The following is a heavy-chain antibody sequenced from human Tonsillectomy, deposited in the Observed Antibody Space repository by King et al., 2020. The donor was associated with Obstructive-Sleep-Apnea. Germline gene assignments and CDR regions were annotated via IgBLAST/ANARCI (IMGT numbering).Heavy chain of an antibody. CDR3: ARGRPYYDSSGYDNWFDP. J-gene: IGHJ5*02. V-gene: IGHV4-34*01. CDR1: GGSFSGYY. CDR2: INHSGST. Sequence: VQLQQWGAGLLKPSETLSLTCAVYGGSFSGYYWSWIRQPPGKGLEWIGEINHSGSTNYNPSLKSRVTISVDTSKNQFSLKLSSVTAADTAVYYCARGRPYYDSSGYDNWFDPWGQGTLVTVSS. D-gene: IGHD3-22*01.